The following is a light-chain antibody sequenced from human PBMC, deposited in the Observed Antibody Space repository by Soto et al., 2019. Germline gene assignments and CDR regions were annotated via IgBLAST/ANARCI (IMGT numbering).Light chain of an antibody. V-gene: IGKV3-15*01. J-gene: IGKJ1*01. CDR3: PQYNNWTGT. CDR1: QSVGSN. CDR2: GAS. Sequence: DIVVPQSRDSLAVSLGEGATLSCSASQSVGSNLAWYQGNPGQAPRLLISGASTRETGLPARFSGRGSWTECTLTISSLQSADFDVYYCPQYNNWTGTFGPGTKVDIK.